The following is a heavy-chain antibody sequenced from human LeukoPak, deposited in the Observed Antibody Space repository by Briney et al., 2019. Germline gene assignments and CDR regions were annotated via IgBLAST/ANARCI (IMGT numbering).Heavy chain of an antibody. Sequence: SETLSLTCTVSGGSISSGGYYWSWIRQPPGKGLEWIGYIYHSGSTYYNPSLKSRVTISVDRSKNQFSLKLSSVTAADTAVYYCARDGEVPAAIPGGMDVWGKGTTVTVSS. CDR1: GGSISSGGYY. D-gene: IGHD2-2*02. J-gene: IGHJ6*03. CDR2: IYHSGST. V-gene: IGHV4-30-2*01. CDR3: ARDGEVPAAIPGGMDV.